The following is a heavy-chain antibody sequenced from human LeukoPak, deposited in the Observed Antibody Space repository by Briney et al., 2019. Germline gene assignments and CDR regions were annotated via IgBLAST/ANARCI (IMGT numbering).Heavy chain of an antibody. D-gene: IGHD2-2*01. CDR3: AREGPYCSSTSCYLPYAYYYYYMDV. V-gene: IGHV4-59*11. J-gene: IGHJ6*03. Sequence: SETLSLTCTVSGGSISSHYWSWIRQPAGKGLEWIGYIYYSGSTNYNPSLKSRVTISVDTSKNQFSLKLGSVTAADTAVYYCAREGPYCSSTSCYLPYAYYYYYMDVWGKGTTVTISS. CDR1: GGSISSHY. CDR2: IYYSGST.